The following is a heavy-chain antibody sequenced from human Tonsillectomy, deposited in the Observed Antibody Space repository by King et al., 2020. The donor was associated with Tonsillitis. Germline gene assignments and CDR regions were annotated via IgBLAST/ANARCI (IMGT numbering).Heavy chain of an antibody. D-gene: IGHD2-21*02. J-gene: IGHJ4*02. CDR2: ISGRGGST. CDR3: AKDVGDPEDY. V-gene: IGHV3-23*04. CDR1: VFTFSSYA. Sequence: VHLVESGGGLVQPGGSLRLSCAASVFTFSSYAMSWVRQAPGKGLEWVSAISGRGGSTYYAHSVKGLFTISRDNPKNTLYLQMNSLRAADTAVYYCAKDVGDPEDYWGQGTLVTVSS.